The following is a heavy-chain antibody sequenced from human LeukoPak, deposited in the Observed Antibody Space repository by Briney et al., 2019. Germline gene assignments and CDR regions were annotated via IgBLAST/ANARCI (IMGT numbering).Heavy chain of an antibody. J-gene: IGHJ4*02. Sequence: PGGSLRLSCAASGFTFSSYSMNWVRQAPGKGLEWVSSISSSSSYIYYADSVKGRFTISRDNAKNSLYLQMNSLRAEDTAVYYCASTLFDGGSLDYWGQGTLVTVSS. D-gene: IGHD2-15*01. CDR2: ISSSSSYI. V-gene: IGHV3-21*01. CDR1: GFTFSSYS. CDR3: ASTLFDGGSLDY.